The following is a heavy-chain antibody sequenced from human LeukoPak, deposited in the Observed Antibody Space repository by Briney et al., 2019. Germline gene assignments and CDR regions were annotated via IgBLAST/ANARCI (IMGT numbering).Heavy chain of an antibody. CDR1: GFSLSTSGMS. Sequence: SGPTLVNPTQTLTLTCTFSGFSLSTSGMSVSWIRQPPGKALEWLARIDWDDDKYYSTSVKTRLTLSKDTSKNQVVLTMTNMDPVDTATYYCARLNIAPRAFDIWGQGTMVTVSS. CDR3: ARLNIAPRAFDI. V-gene: IGHV2-70*11. D-gene: IGHD6-13*01. J-gene: IGHJ3*02. CDR2: IDWDDDK.